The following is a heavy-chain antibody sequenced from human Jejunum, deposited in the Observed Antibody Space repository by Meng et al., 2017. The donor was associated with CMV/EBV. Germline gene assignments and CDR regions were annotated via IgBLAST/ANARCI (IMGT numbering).Heavy chain of an antibody. CDR3: ARDRMAAPGTFEY. D-gene: IGHD6-13*01. CDR2: VYMSGST. CDR1: GGSISGYY. J-gene: IGHJ4*02. V-gene: IGHV4-4*07. Sequence: QVPLHESGPGLVKPSETLSLTCTVSGGSISGYYWNWIRQPAGKGLEWIGRVYMSGSTNYNPSLRSRVAMSVDTSKTQFSLRLTSVTAADTAVYYCARDRMAAPGTFEYWGQGTLVTVSS.